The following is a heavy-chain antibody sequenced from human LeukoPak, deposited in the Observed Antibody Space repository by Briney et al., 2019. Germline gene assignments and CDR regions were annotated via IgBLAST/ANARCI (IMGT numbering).Heavy chain of an antibody. CDR2: ISSSSGDT. J-gene: IGHJ4*02. D-gene: IGHD1-26*01. CDR1: GFTLSDYY. CDR3: ARVRGSYSFDY. V-gene: IGHV3-11*06. Sequence: GVSLRLSCAASGFTLSDYYMSWIRQAPGKGLEWVSYISSSSGDTSYADSVKGRFTISRDNAKNSLFLQMNSLRAEDTAVYYCARVRGSYSFDYWGQGTLVTVSS.